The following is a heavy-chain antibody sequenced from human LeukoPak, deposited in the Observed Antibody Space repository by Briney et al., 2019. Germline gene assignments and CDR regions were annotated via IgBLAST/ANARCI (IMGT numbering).Heavy chain of an antibody. CDR1: GFTFDDYA. Sequence: GGSLRLSCAASGFTFDDYAMHWVRQAPGKGLEWVSVISWNSGSIGYADSVKGRFTISRDNAKNSLYLQMNSLRAEDTALYYCAKDMGRVQLWFGLYYWGQGTLVTVSS. D-gene: IGHD5-18*01. V-gene: IGHV3-9*01. J-gene: IGHJ4*02. CDR3: AKDMGRVQLWFGLYY. CDR2: ISWNSGSI.